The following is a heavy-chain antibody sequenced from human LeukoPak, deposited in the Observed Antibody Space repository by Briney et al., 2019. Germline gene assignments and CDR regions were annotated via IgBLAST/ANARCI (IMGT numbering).Heavy chain of an antibody. D-gene: IGHD1-1*01. Sequence: PSETLSLTCTVSGGSISGYYGGWIRQPPGKGLDWIGYIYYSGTTNYNPSLESRVTISVGTSMNHFSLKLRSVTAADTGVYYCARYKRINGYYYGMDVWGQGTTVTVSS. CDR3: ARYKRINGYYYGMDV. CDR2: IYYSGTT. J-gene: IGHJ6*02. CDR1: GGSISGYY. V-gene: IGHV4-59*08.